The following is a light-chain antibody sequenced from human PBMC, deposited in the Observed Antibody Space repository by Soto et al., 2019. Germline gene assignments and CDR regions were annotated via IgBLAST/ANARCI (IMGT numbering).Light chain of an antibody. CDR3: SGLDYRLDWLV. Sequence: QSVLTQPPSASGTPGQRVTISCSGSSSNIGSNTVNWYQQLPGTAPKLLIYSNNQRPSGVPDRFSGSKSGTSASLAISGLQAWDGGGYYWSGLDYRLDWLVFRGGTKLTVL. CDR1: SSNIGSNT. V-gene: IGLV1-44*01. J-gene: IGLJ3*02. CDR2: SNN.